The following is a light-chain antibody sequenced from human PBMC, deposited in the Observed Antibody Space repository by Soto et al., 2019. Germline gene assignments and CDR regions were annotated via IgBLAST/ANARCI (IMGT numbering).Light chain of an antibody. Sequence: EMVMTQSPGILSVSPGARATLSCRASQSINTNLAWYQQKPGQAPRLLIYGASTRATGIPARFSGSGSGTDFTLTISRLEPEDSAVYYCQQYGSSRTFGQGTTVDIK. CDR1: QSINTN. CDR3: QQYGSSRT. V-gene: IGKV3-20*01. CDR2: GAS. J-gene: IGKJ1*01.